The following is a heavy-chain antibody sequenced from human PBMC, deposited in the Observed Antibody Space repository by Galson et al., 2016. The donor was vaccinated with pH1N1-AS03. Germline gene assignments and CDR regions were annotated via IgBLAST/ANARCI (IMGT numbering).Heavy chain of an antibody. V-gene: IGHV4-59*08. D-gene: IGHD4-17*01. CDR3: ARFPDYGDDVGY. Sequence: ETLSLTCAVYGGSISSYYWSWIRQPPGKRLEWIGYIFYNGTTNYNPSLKSRVTISVDTSKNQFSLKLTSVTAADTAVYYCARFPDYGDDVGYWGQGTLVTVSS. CDR1: GGSISSYY. CDR2: IFYNGTT. J-gene: IGHJ4*02.